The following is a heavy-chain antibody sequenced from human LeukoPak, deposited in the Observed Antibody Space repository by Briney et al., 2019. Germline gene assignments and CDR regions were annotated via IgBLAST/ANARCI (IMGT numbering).Heavy chain of an antibody. V-gene: IGHV1-18*01. D-gene: IGHD6-19*01. J-gene: IGHJ4*02. Sequence: ASVKLSCKASGYTFNTYGMTWVRQAPGQGLEWMGWISGYNGKTKYAETLQDRVTMTTDTSTTTPYMELRSLRSDDTAVYYCAMGAVAGYFDYWGQGTLVTVSS. CDR3: AMGAVAGYFDY. CDR2: ISGYNGKT. CDR1: GYTFNTYG.